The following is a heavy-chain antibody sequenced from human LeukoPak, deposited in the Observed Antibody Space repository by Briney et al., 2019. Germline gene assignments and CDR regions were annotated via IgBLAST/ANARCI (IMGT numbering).Heavy chain of an antibody. CDR2: ISYDGSNK. CDR1: GFTFSSYA. D-gene: IGHD2-2*01. J-gene: IGHJ4*02. Sequence: PGGSLRHSCAASGFTFSSYAMHWVRQAPGKGLESVAVISYDGSNKYYADSVKGRFTISRDNSKNTLYLQMNSLRAEDTAVYYCARGRGIVVVPAAIPFDYWGQGTLVTVSS. V-gene: IGHV3-30-3*01. CDR3: ARGRGIVVVPAAIPFDY.